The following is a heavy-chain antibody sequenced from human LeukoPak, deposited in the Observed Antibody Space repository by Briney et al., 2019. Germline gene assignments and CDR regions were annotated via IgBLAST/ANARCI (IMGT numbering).Heavy chain of an antibody. CDR2: IYYSGST. V-gene: IGHV4-59*08. CDR1: GGSISSYY. D-gene: IGHD2-15*01. CDR3: ARHAYCSGGTCYPRGIDC. Sequence: SETLSLTCTVSGGSISSYYWSWIRQPPGKGLEWIGNIYYSGSTNYNPSLKSRVTVSVDTSKNQLSLKLRSVTAADTAVYYRARHAYCSGGTCYPRGIDCWGQGALVTVSS. J-gene: IGHJ4*02.